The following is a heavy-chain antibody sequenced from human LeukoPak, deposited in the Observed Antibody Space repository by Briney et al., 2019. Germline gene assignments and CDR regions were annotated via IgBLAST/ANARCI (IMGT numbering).Heavy chain of an antibody. Sequence: PGGSLRLSCAASGFTFSSYSMNWVRQAPGKGLEWVSSISSSSSYIYYADSVKGRFTISRDNAKNSLYLQMNSLRAEDTAVYYCARDKDYYGSGKGLDYWGQGTLVTVSS. CDR2: ISSSSSYI. CDR3: ARDKDYYGSGKGLDY. CDR1: GFTFSSYS. V-gene: IGHV3-21*01. D-gene: IGHD3-10*01. J-gene: IGHJ4*02.